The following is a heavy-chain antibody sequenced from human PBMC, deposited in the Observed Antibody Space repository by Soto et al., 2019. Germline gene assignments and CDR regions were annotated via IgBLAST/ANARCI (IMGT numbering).Heavy chain of an antibody. J-gene: IGHJ6*02. CDR2: IYYSGST. V-gene: IGHV4-61*01. Sequence: SETLSLTCTVSGGSVSSGSYYWSWVRQPPGKGLEWIAYIYYSGSTNYNPSLKSRVTISVDRSKNQISLKLNSVTAADTAVYYCARATYYYYGMDVWGQGTTVTVS. CDR1: GGSVSSGSYY. CDR3: ARATYYYYGMDV. D-gene: IGHD1-26*01.